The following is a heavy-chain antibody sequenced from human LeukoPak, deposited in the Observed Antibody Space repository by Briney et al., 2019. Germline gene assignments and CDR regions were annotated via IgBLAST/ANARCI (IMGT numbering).Heavy chain of an antibody. V-gene: IGHV3-21*01. Sequence: GGSLRLSCAASGFTFSSYSMNWVRQAPGKGLEWVSSIGSSSSYIYYADSVKGRFTISRDNAKNSLYLQMNSLRAEDTAVYYCASEGDYRHVIDYWGQGTLVTVSS. D-gene: IGHD4-17*01. CDR2: IGSSSSYI. CDR3: ASEGDYRHVIDY. J-gene: IGHJ4*02. CDR1: GFTFSSYS.